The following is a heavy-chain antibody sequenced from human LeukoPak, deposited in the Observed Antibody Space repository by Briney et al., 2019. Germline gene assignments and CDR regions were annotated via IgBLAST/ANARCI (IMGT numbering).Heavy chain of an antibody. CDR2: ISYDGSDK. CDR3: ARDQQLVQDNWFDP. J-gene: IGHJ5*02. CDR1: GFTFSSYG. D-gene: IGHD6-13*01. Sequence: PGGSLRLSCAASGFTFSSYGLHWVRQAPGKGLEWVAVISYDGSDKYYADSVKGRFTISRDNSKNTLYLQMNSLRAEDTAVYYCARDQQLVQDNWFDPWGQGTLVTVSS. V-gene: IGHV3-30*03.